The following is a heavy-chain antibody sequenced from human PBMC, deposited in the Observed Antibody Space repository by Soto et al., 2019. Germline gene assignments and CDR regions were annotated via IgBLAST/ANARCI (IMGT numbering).Heavy chain of an antibody. Sequence: GGSLRLSCAASGFTFSSYAMHWVRQAPGKGLEWVAVISYDGSNKYYADSVKGRFTISRDNSKNTLYLQMNSLRAEDTAVYYCARDIGKQLVKRFDYWCQGTLVTVSS. CDR2: ISYDGSNK. CDR3: ARDIGKQLVKRFDY. D-gene: IGHD6-6*01. V-gene: IGHV3-30-3*01. J-gene: IGHJ4*02. CDR1: GFTFSSYA.